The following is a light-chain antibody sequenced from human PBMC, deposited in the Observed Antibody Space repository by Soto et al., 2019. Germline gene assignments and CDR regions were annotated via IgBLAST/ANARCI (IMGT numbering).Light chain of an antibody. Sequence: IQMTQSPSSLSASVGDRVAITCRASRDVGSDVSWYQQKPGQAPKLVIYAASNLYTGVPSRLSGRRSGTEFTLTISSLQPEDFASYYCLQDYGDSWTFGQGTKVDIK. CDR1: RDVGSD. CDR3: LQDYGDSWT. V-gene: IGKV1-6*01. J-gene: IGKJ1*01. CDR2: AAS.